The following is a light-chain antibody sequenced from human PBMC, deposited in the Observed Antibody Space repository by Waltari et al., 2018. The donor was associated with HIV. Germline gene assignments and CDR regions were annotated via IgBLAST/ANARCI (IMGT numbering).Light chain of an antibody. Sequence: DVVMTQSPVTLPVTPGEPASLSCRSSQRLLQSNGYNYLNWYVQKSGQSPQLLIYLGSTRASGDPDRFSGSGSGTDFTLKISRVESDDVGVYYCMQALQTPPTFGGGSMVEIK. V-gene: IGKV2-28*01. CDR2: LGS. CDR3: MQALQTPPT. CDR1: QRLLQSNGYNY. J-gene: IGKJ4*01.